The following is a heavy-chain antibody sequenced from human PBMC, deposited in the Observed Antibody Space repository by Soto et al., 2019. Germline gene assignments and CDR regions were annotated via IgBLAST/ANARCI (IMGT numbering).Heavy chain of an antibody. D-gene: IGHD4-4*01. CDR1: GFTFSDYY. Sequence: GGSLRLSCAASGFTFSDYYMSWIRQAPGKGLEWVSYISSSGSTIYYADSVKGRFTISRDNAKNSLYLQMNSLRAEDTAVYYCAAELPTQSAYYYYGMDVWGQGTTVTVSS. CDR3: AAELPTQSAYYYYGMDV. CDR2: ISSSGSTI. V-gene: IGHV3-11*01. J-gene: IGHJ6*02.